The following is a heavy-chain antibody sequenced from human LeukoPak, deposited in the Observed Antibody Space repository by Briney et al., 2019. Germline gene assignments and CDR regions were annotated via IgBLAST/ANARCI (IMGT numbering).Heavy chain of an antibody. CDR1: GGSISSSSYY. CDR2: IYYSGST. D-gene: IGHD3-9*01. CDR3: ARIRYFDWPPKRYFDY. J-gene: IGHJ4*02. Sequence: SETLSLTCTVSGGSISSSSYYWGWIRQPPGKGLEWIGSIYYSGSTYYNPSLKSRVTISVDTSKNQFSLKLSSVTAADTAVYYCARIRYFDWPPKRYFDYWGQGTLVTVSS. V-gene: IGHV4-39*07.